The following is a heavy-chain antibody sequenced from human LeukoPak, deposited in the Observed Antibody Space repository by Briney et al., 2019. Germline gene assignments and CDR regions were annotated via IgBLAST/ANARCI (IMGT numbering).Heavy chain of an antibody. CDR3: ARDSLGYCSSTSRHSDY. D-gene: IGHD2-2*01. J-gene: IGHJ4*02. CDR2: ISSSSSYI. V-gene: IGHV3-21*01. CDR1: GFTFSSYS. Sequence: GGSLRLSCAASGFTFSSYSMNWVRQAPGKGLEWVSSISSSSSYIYYADSVKGRFTISRDNAKNSLYLQMNSLRAEDTAVYYCARDSLGYCSSTSRHSDYWGQGTLVTVSS.